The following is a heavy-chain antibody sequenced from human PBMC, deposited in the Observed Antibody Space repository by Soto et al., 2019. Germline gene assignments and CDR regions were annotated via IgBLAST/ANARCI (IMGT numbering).Heavy chain of an antibody. CDR3: ARVRNLERATIGP. V-gene: IGHV4-31*03. J-gene: IGHJ5*02. Sequence: QVQLQESGPGLVKPSQTLSLTCTVSGGSISSGGYYWTWIRQHPGKGLEWIGYIYYSGSTYYNPSLKSRVTLSVDTSKNQFSLKLSSVNAADTAVYYCARVRNLERATIGPWGQGTLVTVSS. D-gene: IGHD5-12*01. CDR2: IYYSGST. CDR1: GGSISSGGYY.